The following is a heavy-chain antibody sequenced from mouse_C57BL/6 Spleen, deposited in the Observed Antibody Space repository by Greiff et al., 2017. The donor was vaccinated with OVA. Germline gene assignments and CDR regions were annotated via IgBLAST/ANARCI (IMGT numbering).Heavy chain of an antibody. CDR1: GYAFSSSW. J-gene: IGHJ1*03. V-gene: IGHV1-82*01. CDR3: ARQDYGSSYDWYFDV. Sequence: VQLQQSGPELVKPGASVKISCKASGYAFSSSWMNWVKQRPGKGLEWIGRIYPGDGATNYNGKFKGKATLTADKSSSTAYMQLSSLTSEDSAVYFCARQDYGSSYDWYFDVWGTGTTVTVSS. CDR2: IYPGDGAT. D-gene: IGHD1-1*01.